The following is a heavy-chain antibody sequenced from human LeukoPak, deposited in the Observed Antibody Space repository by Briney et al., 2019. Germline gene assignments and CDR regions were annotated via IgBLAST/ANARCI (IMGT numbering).Heavy chain of an antibody. V-gene: IGHV4-61*02. Sequence: PSETLSLTCTVSGGSISSDSYYWSWIRQPAGKGLEWLGRIYSSGSTSYNPSLKSRVTISVDTSKNQFSLKLSSVTAADTAVYYCARGVGGYCSGGSCFFWFDPWGQGTLVTVSS. CDR2: IYSSGST. CDR1: GGSISSDSYY. CDR3: ARGVGGYCSGGSCFFWFDP. D-gene: IGHD2-15*01. J-gene: IGHJ5*02.